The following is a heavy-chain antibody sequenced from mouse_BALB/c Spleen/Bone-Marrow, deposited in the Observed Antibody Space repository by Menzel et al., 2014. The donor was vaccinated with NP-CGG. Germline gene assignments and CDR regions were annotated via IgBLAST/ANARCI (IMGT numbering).Heavy chain of an antibody. CDR2: INPSHGRT. D-gene: IGHD2-3*01. CDR1: GYAFTSYW. CDR3: GRCDGQRDFDG. Sequence: QVQLQQSGAELVKPGASVKLSCKASGYAFTSYWMHWVKQRPGQGLEWIGEINPSHGRTNYNEKFKSKATLTVDKSTSPADMQLSSLKSEDSAVYYCGRCDGQRDFDGGGQGATLTV. V-gene: IGHV1S81*02. J-gene: IGHJ2*01.